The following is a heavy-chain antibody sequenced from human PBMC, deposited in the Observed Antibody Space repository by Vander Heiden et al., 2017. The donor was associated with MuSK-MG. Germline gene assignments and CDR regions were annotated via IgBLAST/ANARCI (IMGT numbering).Heavy chain of an antibody. J-gene: IGHJ4*02. CDR1: GFTFGDYA. Sequence: EVQLVESGGGLVQPGRSLRLSCTASGFTFGDYAMSWVRQAPGKGLDWIGFIKKQIHGGTTDYAASLRGRFTISRDDARGIAYLQMKRLQTEDTGVYYCTTGGGHRSNFNYWDQGILVPVS. CDR2: IKKQIHGGTT. D-gene: IGHD3-16*01. CDR3: TTGGGHRSNFNY. V-gene: IGHV3-49*04.